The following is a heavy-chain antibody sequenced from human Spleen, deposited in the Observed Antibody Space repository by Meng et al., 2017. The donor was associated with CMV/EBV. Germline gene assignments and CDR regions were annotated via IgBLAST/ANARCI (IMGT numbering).Heavy chain of an antibody. D-gene: IGHD6-13*01. Sequence: ASVKVSCKTAGYTFTSYAISWLRQAPGQGLEWMGWISPYNGNTNYAQKLQCRVAMTTDTSTNTAYMELRSLGSDDTAVYYCAVGGIAAAGATDYYYVMDVWAQGTTVTVSS. V-gene: IGHV1-18*01. CDR2: ISPYNGNT. CDR1: GYTFTSYA. J-gene: IGHJ6*02. CDR3: AVGGIAAAGATDYYYVMDV.